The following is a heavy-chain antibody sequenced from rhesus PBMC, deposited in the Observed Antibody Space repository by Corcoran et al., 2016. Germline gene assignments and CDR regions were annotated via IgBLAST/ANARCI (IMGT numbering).Heavy chain of an antibody. J-gene: IGHJ4*01. D-gene: IGHD4-35*01. CDR3: TTDPGSYGNHFDC. Sequence: EVQLVESGGGLVQPGGSLRLSCAASGLSFSSSAMHWVRQASGKGLEWGGRIRSKSNHYGTGYGASMKGRFTISGDESKNTAYLHMNSLKAEDTAVYYCTTDPGSYGNHFDCWGQGVLVTVSS. CDR1: GLSFSSSA. V-gene: IGHV3-118*01. CDR2: IRSKSNHYGT.